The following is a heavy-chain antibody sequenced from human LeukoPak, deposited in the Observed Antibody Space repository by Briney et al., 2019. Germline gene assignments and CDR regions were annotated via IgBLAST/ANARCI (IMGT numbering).Heavy chain of an antibody. J-gene: IGHJ6*02. CDR1: GYSFTSYW. Sequence: NPGESLKISCKGSGYSFTSYWIGWVRQLPGKGLEWMGIIYPGDSDTRYSPSFQGQVTISADKSISTAYLQWSSLKASDTAMYYCARQAVFDYYYYGMDVWGQGTTVTVSS. CDR2: IYPGDSDT. V-gene: IGHV5-51*01. CDR3: ARQAVFDYYYYGMDV.